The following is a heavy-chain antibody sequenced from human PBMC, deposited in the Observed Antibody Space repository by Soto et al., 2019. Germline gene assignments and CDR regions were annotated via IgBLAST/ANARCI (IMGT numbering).Heavy chain of an antibody. D-gene: IGHD6-19*01. CDR2: ISYDGSNK. Sequence: PGGCLRLSCAASGFTFSSYGMHWVRQAPGKGLEWVAVISYDGSNKYYADSVKGRFTISRDNSKNTLYLQMNSLRAEDTAVYYCAKNGIAVAGLDYWGQGTLVTVSS. V-gene: IGHV3-30*18. J-gene: IGHJ4*02. CDR1: GFTFSSYG. CDR3: AKNGIAVAGLDY.